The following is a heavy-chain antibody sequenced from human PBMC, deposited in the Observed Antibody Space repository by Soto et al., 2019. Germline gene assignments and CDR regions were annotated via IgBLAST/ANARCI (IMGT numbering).Heavy chain of an antibody. J-gene: IGHJ4*02. V-gene: IGHV2-5*02. CDR1: GFSLTTTHMG. Sequence: QITLKESGPPLVRPAQTLTLTCAFSGFSLTTTHMGVAWIRQLPGKALEWLALIYWDDDKRYSPSLKNRLAISKDTSRNRVVLTITNMNPEDTGTYFCAHAGDYDLLSFDHWGPGTLVTVSS. CDR2: IYWDDDK. D-gene: IGHD4-17*01. CDR3: AHAGDYDLLSFDH.